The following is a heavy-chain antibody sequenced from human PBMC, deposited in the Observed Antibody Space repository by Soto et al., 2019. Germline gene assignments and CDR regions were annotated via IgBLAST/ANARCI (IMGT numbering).Heavy chain of an antibody. Sequence: ASVKVSCKASGYTITSYAMHWVRQAPGQRLEWMGWINAGNGNTKYSQKFQGRVTITRDTSASTAYMELSSLRSEDTAVYYCARVRIAVAPDAFDIWGQGTMVTVSS. CDR1: GYTITSYA. CDR2: INAGNGNT. CDR3: ARVRIAVAPDAFDI. V-gene: IGHV1-3*01. J-gene: IGHJ3*02. D-gene: IGHD6-19*01.